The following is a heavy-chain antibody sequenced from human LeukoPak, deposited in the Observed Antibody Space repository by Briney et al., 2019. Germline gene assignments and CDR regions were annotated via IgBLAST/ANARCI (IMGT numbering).Heavy chain of an antibody. V-gene: IGHV3-15*01. CDR3: TTAGLYSGSYYGNDAFDI. D-gene: IGHD1-26*01. CDR2: IKSKTDGGTT. CDR1: GFNVTSNY. J-gene: IGHJ3*02. Sequence: GGSLRLSCEASGFNVTSNYMNWVRQAPGKGLEWVGRIKSKTDGGTTDYAAPVKGRFTISRDDSKNTLYLQMNSMKTEDTAVYYCTTAGLYSGSYYGNDAFDIWGQGTMVTVSS.